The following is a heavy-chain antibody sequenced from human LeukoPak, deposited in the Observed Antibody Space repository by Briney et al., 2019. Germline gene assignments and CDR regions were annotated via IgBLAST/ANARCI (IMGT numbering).Heavy chain of an antibody. CDR1: DGSFSSRSYY. J-gene: IGHJ4*02. V-gene: IGHV4-39*01. Sequence: SETLSLTCSVSDGSFSSRSYYWGWIRQPPGKGLEWIGSMYFGGNTYYNPSLKSRVTVSADPSKNQIFLQLSSVTAAGTAVYYCARHAFQDIVSGYPHFDYWGQGTVVTVSS. CDR2: MYFGGNT. D-gene: IGHD3-9*01. CDR3: ARHAFQDIVSGYPHFDY.